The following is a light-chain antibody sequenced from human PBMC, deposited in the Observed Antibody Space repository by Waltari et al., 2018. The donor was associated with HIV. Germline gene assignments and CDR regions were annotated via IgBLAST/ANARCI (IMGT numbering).Light chain of an antibody. Sequence: EILMTQSPATLSVSPGERATLYCRASQSINNNLAWYQQKPGQAPSLLIYGASPGATGIPARFSGSGSGTEFTLTISSLQSEDFAVYYCQQYNNWPGITFGPGTKVDIK. CDR1: QSINNN. CDR3: QQYNNWPGIT. V-gene: IGKV3-15*01. J-gene: IGKJ3*01. CDR2: GAS.